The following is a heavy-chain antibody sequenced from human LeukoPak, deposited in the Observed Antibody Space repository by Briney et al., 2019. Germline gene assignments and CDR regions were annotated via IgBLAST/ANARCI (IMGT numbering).Heavy chain of an antibody. CDR3: ARDGTGYCSSTSCRKDFDY. Sequence: GGSLRLSCAASGFTFSSYGMHWVRQAPGKGLEWVAVISYDGSNKYYADSVKGRFTISRDNAKNSLYLQMNSLRAEDTAVYYCARDGTGYCSSTSCRKDFDYWGQGTLVTVSS. J-gene: IGHJ4*02. CDR2: ISYDGSNK. D-gene: IGHD2-2*01. CDR1: GFTFSSYG. V-gene: IGHV3-30*03.